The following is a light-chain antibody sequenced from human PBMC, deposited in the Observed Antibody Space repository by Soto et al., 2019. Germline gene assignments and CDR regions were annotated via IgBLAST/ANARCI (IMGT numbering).Light chain of an antibody. CDR3: QQYNSYST. CDR2: GAS. CDR1: QSVSSD. J-gene: IGKJ1*01. V-gene: IGKV3-15*01. Sequence: EIVVTQSPATLSVSPGERATLSCRASQSVSSDLAWYQQKPGQAPRLLVYGASARALGIPARFSGSGSGTDFTLTISSLQPDDFATYYCQQYNSYSTFGQGTKVDIK.